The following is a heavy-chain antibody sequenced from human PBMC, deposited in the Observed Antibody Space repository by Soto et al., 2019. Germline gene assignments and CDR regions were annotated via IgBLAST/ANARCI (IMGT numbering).Heavy chain of an antibody. Sequence: PGESLKISCTCFGYAFTSYWIAWVRQMPGKGLEWMGIIYPGDSDTRYSPSFQGQVTISVDKSISTAYLQWSTLKASDTAMYYCARGYCTTTICDPWFDPWGQGTLVTVSS. CDR2: IYPGDSDT. J-gene: IGHJ5*02. CDR3: ARGYCTTTICDPWFDP. D-gene: IGHD2-2*01. CDR1: GYAFTSYW. V-gene: IGHV5-51*01.